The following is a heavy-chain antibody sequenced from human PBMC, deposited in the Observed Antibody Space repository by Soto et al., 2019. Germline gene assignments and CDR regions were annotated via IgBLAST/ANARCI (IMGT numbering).Heavy chain of an antibody. Sequence: GASVKVSCKASGGTFSSYAISWVRQAPGQGLEWMGGIIPIFGTANYAQKFQGRLTITKDTSKNQVVLTMTNMDPVDTATYYCAHARRRYDAFGIWGQGTMVTVSS. J-gene: IGHJ3*02. CDR2: IIPIFGTA. D-gene: IGHD3-9*01. CDR1: GGTFSSYA. CDR3: AHARRRYDAFGI. V-gene: IGHV1-69*05.